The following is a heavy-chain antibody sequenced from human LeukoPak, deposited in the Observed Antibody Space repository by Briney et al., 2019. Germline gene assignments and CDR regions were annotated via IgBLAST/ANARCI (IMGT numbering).Heavy chain of an antibody. Sequence: SETLSLTCTVSGGSISSYYWSWIRQPPGKGLEWIGYIYYSWSTNYNPSLKSQVTISIDTSKNQFSMKLSSVTAADTAVYYCARGGSSGWVDYWGQGTLVTVSS. CDR1: GGSISSYY. CDR3: ARGGSSGWVDY. D-gene: IGHD6-19*01. V-gene: IGHV4-59*01. CDR2: IYYSWST. J-gene: IGHJ4*02.